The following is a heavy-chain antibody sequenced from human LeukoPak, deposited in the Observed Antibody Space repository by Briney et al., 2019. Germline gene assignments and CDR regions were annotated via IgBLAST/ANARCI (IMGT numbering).Heavy chain of an antibody. CDR3: ARLPPFSSSQPDY. V-gene: IGHV4-34*01. D-gene: IGHD6-6*01. CDR2: INHSGST. Sequence: TSETLSLTCAVYGGSFSGYYWSWIRQPPGKGLEWIGEINHSGSTNYNPSLKSRVTISVDTSKNQFSLKLSSVTAADTAVYYCARLPPFSSSQPDYWGQGTLVTVSS. CDR1: GGSFSGYY. J-gene: IGHJ4*02.